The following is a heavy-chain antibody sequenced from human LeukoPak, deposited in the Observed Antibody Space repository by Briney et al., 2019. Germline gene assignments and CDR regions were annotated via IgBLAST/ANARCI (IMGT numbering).Heavy chain of an antibody. CDR2: INHSGST. Sequence: PSETLSLTCAVYGGSFSGYYWSWIRQPPGKGLEWIGEINHSGSTNYNPSLKSRVTISVDTSKNQFSLKLSSVTAADTAVYYCARACGSGHNWFDPWGQRTLVTVSS. CDR3: ARACGSGHNWFDP. CDR1: GGSFSGYY. J-gene: IGHJ5*01. D-gene: IGHD3-10*01. V-gene: IGHV4-34*01.